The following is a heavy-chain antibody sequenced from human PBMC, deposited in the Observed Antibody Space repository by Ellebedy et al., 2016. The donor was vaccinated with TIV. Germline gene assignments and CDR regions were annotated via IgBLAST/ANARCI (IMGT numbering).Heavy chain of an antibody. CDR2: IYYTGST. D-gene: IGHD4-11*01. J-gene: IGHJ4*02. Sequence: MPSETLSLTCSVSGGPISSSSYYWDWIRQPPGKGLEWIGSIYYTGSTYYNPSLKSRVTISVDRSKNQLFLKLTSVTAADTAVHYCARRQYSSSPWDFWGQGTLVSVSS. V-gene: IGHV4-39*07. CDR1: GGPISSSSYY. CDR3: ARRQYSSSPWDF.